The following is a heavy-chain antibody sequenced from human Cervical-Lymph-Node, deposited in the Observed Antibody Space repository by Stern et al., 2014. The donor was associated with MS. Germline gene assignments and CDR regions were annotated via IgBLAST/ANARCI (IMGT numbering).Heavy chain of an antibody. Sequence: VQLVESGAEVKKPGSSVKVSCQASGGTLISYPIRWVRQAPGQGHEWLGGIMPILGTSNYAHKFQGRVTITADESTTTIYMVLRSLKSEDTAVYYCARHLGSHESGWFDPWGQGTLVTVSS. J-gene: IGHJ5*02. CDR3: ARHLGSHESGWFDP. CDR2: IMPILGTS. V-gene: IGHV1-69*01. D-gene: IGHD1-26*01. CDR1: GGTLISYP.